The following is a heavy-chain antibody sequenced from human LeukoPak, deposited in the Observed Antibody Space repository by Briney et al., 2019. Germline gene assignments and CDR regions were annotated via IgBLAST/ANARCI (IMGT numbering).Heavy chain of an antibody. CDR2: IKQDGSEK. CDR1: GFTCSSYW. D-gene: IGHD6-19*01. J-gene: IGHJ4*02. Sequence: PGGSLRLSCAASGFTCSSYWMSWVRQAPGKGLEWVANIKQDGSEKYYVDSVRGRFTISRDNAKNSLYLQMNSLRAEDTAVYYCARIRRGWSQNWDYWGQGTQVTVSS. V-gene: IGHV3-7*01. CDR3: ARIRRGWSQNWDY.